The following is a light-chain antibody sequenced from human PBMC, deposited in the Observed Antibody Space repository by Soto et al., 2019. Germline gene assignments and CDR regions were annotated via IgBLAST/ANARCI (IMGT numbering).Light chain of an antibody. V-gene: IGKV3-15*01. CDR3: QQYNDWPIT. CDR1: QNIVNF. Sequence: EKVMTQSPATLSVSPGERATLSCRASQNIVNFLAWYQQKPGQAPRLLIYGASTRATGVPARFGGGGSGTEFTLTITSLQSEDFAVYYCQQYNDWPITFGQGTRLEIK. J-gene: IGKJ5*01. CDR2: GAS.